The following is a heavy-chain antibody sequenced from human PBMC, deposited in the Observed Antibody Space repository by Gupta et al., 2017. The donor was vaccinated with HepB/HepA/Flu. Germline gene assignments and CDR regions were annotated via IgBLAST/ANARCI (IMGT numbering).Heavy chain of an antibody. CDR3: AKGRAGGYMDV. CDR2: ISGSGGST. V-gene: IGHV3-23*01. D-gene: IGHD6-25*01. Sequence: EVQLLESGGGLVQPGVSLRLSCAASGFTFSSYAMSWVRQAPGKGLEWVSAISGSGGSTYYADSVKGRFTISRDKSKNTLYLQMKRLRAEETAVYYWAKGRAGGYMDVWGQGSTVKVSS. CDR1: GFTFSSYA. J-gene: IGHJ6*02.